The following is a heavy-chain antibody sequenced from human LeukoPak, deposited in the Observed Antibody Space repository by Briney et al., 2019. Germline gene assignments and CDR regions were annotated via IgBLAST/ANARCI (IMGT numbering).Heavy chain of an antibody. CDR1: GGSISSYY. Sequence: TTSETLSLTCTVSGGSISSYYWSWIRQPPGKGLEWIGYIYYSGSTNYNPSLKSRVTISVDTSKNQFSLKLSSVTAADTAVYYCAREYYYGSGSRDPIFDYWGQGTLVTVSS. D-gene: IGHD3-10*01. J-gene: IGHJ4*02. V-gene: IGHV4-59*12. CDR2: IYYSGST. CDR3: AREYYYGSGSRDPIFDY.